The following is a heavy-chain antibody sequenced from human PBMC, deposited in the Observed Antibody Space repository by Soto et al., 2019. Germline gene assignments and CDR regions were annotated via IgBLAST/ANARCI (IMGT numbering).Heavy chain of an antibody. CDR2: ISYDGSNK. J-gene: IGHJ4*02. D-gene: IGHD6-19*01. V-gene: IGHV3-30-3*01. CDR3: ARESVAGDFDY. Sequence: QVQLVESGGGVVQPGRSLRLSCAASGFTFSSYAMHWVRQAPGKGLEWVAVISYDGSNKYYADSVKGRFTISRDNSKNTRDLQMNSLRAEDTAVYYCARESVAGDFDYWGQGTLVTVSS. CDR1: GFTFSSYA.